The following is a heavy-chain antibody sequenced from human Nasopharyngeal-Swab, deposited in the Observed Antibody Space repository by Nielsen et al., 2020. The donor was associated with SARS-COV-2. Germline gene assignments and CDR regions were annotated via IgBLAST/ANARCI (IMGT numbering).Heavy chain of an antibody. CDR1: GYTLTSYD. CDR3: ARLIVVVPAAPNTYMDV. J-gene: IGHJ6*03. V-gene: IGHV1-8*01. D-gene: IGHD2-2*01. CDR2: MNPNSGNT. Sequence: ASVNVSCKASGYTLTSYDINWVRQATGQGLEWMGWMNPNSGNTGYAQKFQGRVTMTRNTSISTAYMGLSSLRSDDTAVYYCARLIVVVPAAPNTYMDVWGKRTTVTVSS.